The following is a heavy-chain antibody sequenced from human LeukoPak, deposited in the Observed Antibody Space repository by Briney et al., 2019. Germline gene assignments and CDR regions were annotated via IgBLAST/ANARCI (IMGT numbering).Heavy chain of an antibody. CDR2: ISGSGGSI. Sequence: GGSLRLSCAASGFTFSSYAMSWVRQAPGKGLEWVSAISGSGGSIYYADSVKGRFTISRDNSKNTLYLQMNSLRAEDTAVYYCAKDLVFGGYGAFDYWGQGTLVTVSS. J-gene: IGHJ4*02. D-gene: IGHD5-12*01. V-gene: IGHV3-23*01. CDR1: GFTFSSYA. CDR3: AKDLVFGGYGAFDY.